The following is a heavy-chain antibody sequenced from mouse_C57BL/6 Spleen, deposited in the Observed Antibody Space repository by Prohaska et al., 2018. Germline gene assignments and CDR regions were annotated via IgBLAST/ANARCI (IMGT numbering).Heavy chain of an antibody. CDR3: ARWGQLRLRAMDY. V-gene: IGHV1-76*01. J-gene: IGHJ4*01. Sequence: QVQLKQSGAELVRPGASVKLSCKASGYTFTDYYINWVKQRPGQGLEWIARIYPGSGNTYYNEKFNGKATLTAEKSSSTAYMQLSSLTSEDSAVYFCARWGQLRLRAMDYWGQGTSVTVSS. D-gene: IGHD3-2*02. CDR1: GYTFTDYY. CDR2: IYPGSGNT.